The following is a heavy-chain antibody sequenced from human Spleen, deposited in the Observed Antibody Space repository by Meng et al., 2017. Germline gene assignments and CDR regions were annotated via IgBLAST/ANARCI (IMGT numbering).Heavy chain of an antibody. V-gene: IGHV3-23*01. J-gene: IGHJ3*02. CDR2: ISGSGGST. CDR3: ARYYYDTSGSVTDAFDI. Sequence: GGSLRLSCAASGFTFSSYWMHWVRQAPGKGLEWVSAISGSGGSTYYADSVKGRFTISRDNSKNTLYLQMNSLRAEDTAVYYCARYYYDTSGSVTDAFDIWGQGTMVTVSS. CDR1: GFTFSSYW. D-gene: IGHD3-22*01.